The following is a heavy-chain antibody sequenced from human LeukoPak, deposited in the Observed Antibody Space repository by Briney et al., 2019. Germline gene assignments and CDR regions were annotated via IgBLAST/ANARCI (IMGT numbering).Heavy chain of an antibody. CDR1: GYSFTSYW. CDR3: ARHVPDYDILTGYYRGAYYYYYMDV. CDR2: IYPGDSDT. J-gene: IGHJ6*03. Sequence: GESLKISCKGSGYSFTSYWIGWVRQMPGKGLEWMGIIYPGDSDTRYSPSFQGQVTISADKSISTAYLQWSSLKASDTAMYYCARHVPDYDILTGYYRGAYYYYYMDVWGKGTTVTVSS. V-gene: IGHV5-51*01. D-gene: IGHD3-9*01.